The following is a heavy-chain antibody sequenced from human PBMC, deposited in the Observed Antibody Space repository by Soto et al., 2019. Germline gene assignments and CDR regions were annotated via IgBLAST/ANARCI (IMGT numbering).Heavy chain of an antibody. Sequence: QVQLVQSGAAVKKPGASVKVSCKASGYTFTSYHISWVRQAPVQGLERMGWSSAYNGNTTYAQKLQGRVTMTTDTSTSPDYLERRSLRSDDTDVYYSAREPPPLDVWGQGTTVTVSS. CDR3: AREPPPLDV. CDR1: GYTFTSYH. CDR2: SSAYNGNT. V-gene: IGHV1-18*01. J-gene: IGHJ6*02.